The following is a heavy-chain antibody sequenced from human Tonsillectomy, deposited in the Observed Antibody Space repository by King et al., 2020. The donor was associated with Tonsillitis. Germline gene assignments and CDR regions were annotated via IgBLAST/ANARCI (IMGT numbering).Heavy chain of an antibody. CDR1: GFTFSSYG. D-gene: IGHD3-10*01. V-gene: IGHV3-30*18. Sequence: VQLVESGGGVVQPGRSLRLSCAASGFTFSSYGMHWVRQAPGKGLEWVAVISYDGSNKYYADSVKGRFTISRDNSKNTLYLQMNSLRAEDTALYYCAKDFYGSGSYYPFDYWGQGTLVTVSS. J-gene: IGHJ4*02. CDR2: ISYDGSNK. CDR3: AKDFYGSGSYYPFDY.